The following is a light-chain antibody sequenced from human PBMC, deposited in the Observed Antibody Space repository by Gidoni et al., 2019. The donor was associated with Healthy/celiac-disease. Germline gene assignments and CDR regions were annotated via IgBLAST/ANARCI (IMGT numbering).Light chain of an antibody. CDR2: WAS. V-gene: IGKV4-1*01. Sequence: DILITPSPDSLAVSLGERATINCKSSQSVLYSSNNKNYLAWYQQKPGQPPKLLIYWASTRESGVPDRFSGSGSGTDFTLTISSLQAEDVAVYYCQQYYSTPRTFGQGTKVEIK. J-gene: IGKJ1*01. CDR1: QSVLYSSNNKNY. CDR3: QQYYSTPRT.